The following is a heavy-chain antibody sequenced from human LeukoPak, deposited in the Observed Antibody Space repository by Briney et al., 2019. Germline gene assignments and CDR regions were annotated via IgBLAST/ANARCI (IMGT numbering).Heavy chain of an antibody. CDR3: ARHDRYYYGSGSYTAGLDFDY. D-gene: IGHD3-10*01. CDR1: GDSISTSNSY. CDR2: IYYSGNT. Sequence: SETLSLTCTVSGDSISTSNSYWGWIRQPPGKGLEWIGSIYYSGNTYYNASLKSRVTISVDTSKNQFSLKLTSVTAADTAVYYCARHDRYYYGSGSYTAGLDFDYWGQGTLVTVSS. J-gene: IGHJ4*02. V-gene: IGHV4-39*01.